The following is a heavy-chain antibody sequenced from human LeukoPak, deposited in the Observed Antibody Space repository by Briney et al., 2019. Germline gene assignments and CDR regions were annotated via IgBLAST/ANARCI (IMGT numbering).Heavy chain of an antibody. J-gene: IGHJ3*02. Sequence: SETLSLTCAVSGGSISSSNWWSWVRQPPGKGLEWIGEINHSGSTNYNPSLKSRVTISVDTSKNQFSLKLSSVTAADTAVYYCATKAASKRNYAFDIWGQGTMVTVSS. CDR1: GGSISSSNW. CDR2: INHSGST. D-gene: IGHD6-13*01. CDR3: ATKAASKRNYAFDI. V-gene: IGHV4-4*02.